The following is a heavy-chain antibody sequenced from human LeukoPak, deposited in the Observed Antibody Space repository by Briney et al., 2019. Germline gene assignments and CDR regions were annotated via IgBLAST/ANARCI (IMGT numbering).Heavy chain of an antibody. J-gene: IGHJ4*02. CDR2: ISGSGGST. D-gene: IGHD2-2*01. Sequence: GGSLRLSCAASGFTFSSYAMSWVRQAPGKGLEWVSAISGSGGSTYYADSVKGRFTISRDNSKNTLYLQMNSLRAEDTAVYYCARGVVPAATWGYFDYWGQGTLVTVSS. V-gene: IGHV3-23*01. CDR1: GFTFSSYA. CDR3: ARGVVPAATWGYFDY.